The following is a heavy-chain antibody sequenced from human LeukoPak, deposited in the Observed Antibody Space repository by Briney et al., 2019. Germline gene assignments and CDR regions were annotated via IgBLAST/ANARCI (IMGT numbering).Heavy chain of an antibody. Sequence: PAGSLTLSCAASGFTFSSYAMSWVRQPPGKGLEWVSTISGSSGSTDYADSVKGRFTISRDNSKNTLYLQMNSLRAEDTAVYYCAKDRVVCSTTSCYPGFDYWGQGTLVTVSS. CDR3: AKDRVVCSTTSCYPGFDY. CDR1: GFTFSSYA. V-gene: IGHV3-23*01. D-gene: IGHD2-2*01. J-gene: IGHJ4*02. CDR2: ISGSSGST.